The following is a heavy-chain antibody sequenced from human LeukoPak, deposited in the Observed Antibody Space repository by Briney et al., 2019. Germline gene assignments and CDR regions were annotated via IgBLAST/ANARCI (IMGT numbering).Heavy chain of an antibody. CDR2: MNPNSGAT. J-gene: IGHJ4*02. CDR3: ARETPRDGYNYVCDY. CDR1: GYTFTSYD. V-gene: IGHV1-8*01. Sequence: ASVKVSCKASGYTFTSYDINWLRQATGQGPEWMGWMNPNSGATGYAQKFQGRVTMTRSTSINTAYMELSSLRSEDTAVYYCARETPRDGYNYVCDYWGQGTLVTVSS. D-gene: IGHD5-24*01.